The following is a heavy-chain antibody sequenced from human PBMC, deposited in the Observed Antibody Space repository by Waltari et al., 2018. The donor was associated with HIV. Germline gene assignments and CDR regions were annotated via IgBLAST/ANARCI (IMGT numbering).Heavy chain of an antibody. Sequence: QVQLVESGGGLVKPGGSLRLSCAASGFTFSDYYMSWIRQAPGKGMEWVAYISSSGSTIYYADSGKGRFTISRDNAKNSLYLQMNSLRAEDTAVYYCASDYDFWSGCNYWGQGTLVTVSS. CDR3: ASDYDFWSGCNY. V-gene: IGHV3-11*01. D-gene: IGHD3-3*01. J-gene: IGHJ4*02. CDR1: GFTFSDYY. CDR2: ISSSGSTI.